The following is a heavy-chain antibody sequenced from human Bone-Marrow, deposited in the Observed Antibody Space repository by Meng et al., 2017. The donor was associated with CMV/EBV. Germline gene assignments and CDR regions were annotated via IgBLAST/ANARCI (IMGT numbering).Heavy chain of an antibody. CDR2: INPNSGGT. J-gene: IGHJ6*02. CDR1: GYTFTGYY. V-gene: IGHV1-2*02. Sequence: SVKVSCKASGYTFTGYYMHWVRQAPGQGLEWMGWINPNSGGTNYAQKFQGRVTMTRDTSISTAYMELSRLRSDDTAVYYCARMYSSGWYSFYYYYGMDVWGQGTTVTVSS. D-gene: IGHD6-19*01. CDR3: ARMYSSGWYSFYYYYGMDV.